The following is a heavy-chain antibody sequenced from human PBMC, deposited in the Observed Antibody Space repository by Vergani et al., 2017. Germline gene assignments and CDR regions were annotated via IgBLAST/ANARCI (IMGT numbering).Heavy chain of an antibody. Sequence: QVQLQESGPGLVKPSGTLSLTCAVSGGSISSSNWWSWVRQPPGKGLEWVAVISYDGSNKYYADSVKGRFTISRDNSKNTLYLQMNSLRAEDTAVYYCAKAKSELLVPWFDPWGQGTLVTVSS. CDR2: ISYDGSNK. CDR3: AKAKSELLVPWFDP. D-gene: IGHD3-10*01. V-gene: IGHV3-30*18. CDR1: GGSISSSN. J-gene: IGHJ5*02.